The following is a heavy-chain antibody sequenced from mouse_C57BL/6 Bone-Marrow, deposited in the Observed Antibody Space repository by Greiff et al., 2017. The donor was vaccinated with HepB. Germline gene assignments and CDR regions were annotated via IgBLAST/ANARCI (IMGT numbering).Heavy chain of an antibody. V-gene: IGHV2-2*01. CDR3: ARLGRGYWYFDV. J-gene: IGHJ1*03. CDR1: GFSLTSYG. Sequence: QVQLVESGPGLVQPSQSLSITCTVSGFSLTSYGVHWVRQSPGKGLEWLGVIWSGGSTDYNAAFISRLSISKDNSKSQVFFKMNSLQADDTAIYYCARLGRGYWYFDVWGTGTTVTVSS. D-gene: IGHD4-1*01. CDR2: IWSGGST.